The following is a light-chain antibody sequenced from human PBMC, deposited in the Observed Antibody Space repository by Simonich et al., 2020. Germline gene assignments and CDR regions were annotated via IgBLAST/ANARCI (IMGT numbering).Light chain of an antibody. CDR3: QQYDNFPLT. CDR1: QDIRNY. CDR2: DAS. V-gene: IGKV1-33*01. J-gene: IGKJ4*01. Sequence: DIQRTQSPSSVTVSVRYRGSITYQAIQDIRNYLNWYQQKPGKAPKLLIYDASNLETGVPARFSGSGSGTDFTLTISSLQPEDIATYYCQQYDNFPLTFGGGTKVEIK.